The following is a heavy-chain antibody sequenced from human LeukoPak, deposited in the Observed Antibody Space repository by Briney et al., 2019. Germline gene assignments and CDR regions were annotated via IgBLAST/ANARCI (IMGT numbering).Heavy chain of an antibody. V-gene: IGHV4-30-4*08. D-gene: IGHD2-2*01. CDR3: AREVVVPAAMGGDWFDP. CDR1: GGSISSGDYY. J-gene: IGHJ5*02. Sequence: PSQTLSLTCTVSGGSISSGDYYWSWIRQPPGKGLEWIGYIYYSGSTYYNPSLKSRVTISVDTSKDQFSLKLSSVTAADTAVYYCAREVVVPAAMGGDWFDPWGQGTLVTVSS. CDR2: IYYSGST.